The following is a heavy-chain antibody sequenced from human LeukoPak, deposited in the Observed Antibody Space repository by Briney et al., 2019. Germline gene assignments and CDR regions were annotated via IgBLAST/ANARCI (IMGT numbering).Heavy chain of an antibody. CDR3: AKGTCSGGSCHHYYYYGMDV. Sequence: HPGGSLRLSCAASGFTFSSYAMSWVRQAPGKGLEWVSAISGSGGSTYYADSVKGRFTISRDKSKNTLYLQMNSLRAEDTAVYYCAKGTCSGGSCHHYYYYGMDVWGQGTTVTVSS. CDR2: ISGSGGST. CDR1: GFTFSSYA. D-gene: IGHD2-15*01. V-gene: IGHV3-23*01. J-gene: IGHJ6*02.